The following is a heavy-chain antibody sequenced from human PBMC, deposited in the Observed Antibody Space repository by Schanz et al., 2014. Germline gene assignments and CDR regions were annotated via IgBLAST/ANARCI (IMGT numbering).Heavy chain of an antibody. CDR1: GFSFSSYA. V-gene: IGHV3-23*04. D-gene: IGHD5-18*01. Sequence: EVQLVESGGGLVQPGGSLRLSCAASGFSFSSYAMSWVRQAPGRGLEWVSIISGSGGNTYYADAVRGRFTISRDNSKTTGYLQMNSLRAEDTAVYYCAKDAENTGMITDYFDYWGQGTLVTVSS. CDR2: ISGSGGNT. J-gene: IGHJ4*02. CDR3: AKDAENTGMITDYFDY.